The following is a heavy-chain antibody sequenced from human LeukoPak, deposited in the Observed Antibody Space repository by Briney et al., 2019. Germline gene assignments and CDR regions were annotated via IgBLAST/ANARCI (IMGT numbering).Heavy chain of an antibody. D-gene: IGHD2-15*01. V-gene: IGHV4-59*08. CDR3: ARGYCGGGSCYADAFDI. CDR2: IYYSESP. CDR1: GDSISSYY. J-gene: IGHJ3*02. Sequence: KTSETLALTCTVSGDSISSYYWSWIRQPPAKGLDWIGYIYYSESPNYNPSLKSRVTISVDTSKDQFSLKLTSVTAADTAVYYCARGYCGGGSCYADAFDIWGQGTMVTVSS.